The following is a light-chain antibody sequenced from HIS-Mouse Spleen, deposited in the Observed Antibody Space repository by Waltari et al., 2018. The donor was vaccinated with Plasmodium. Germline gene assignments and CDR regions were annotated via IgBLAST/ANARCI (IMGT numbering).Light chain of an antibody. CDR2: KAS. V-gene: IGKV1-5*03. Sequence: DIQMTQSPSTLSASVGAQVTITCRASQSISSWLAWYQQKPGKAPKLLIYKASSLESGVPSRFSGSGSGTEFTLTISSLQPDDFATYYCQQYNSYSYTFGQGTKLEIK. CDR1: QSISSW. CDR3: QQYNSYSYT. J-gene: IGKJ2*01.